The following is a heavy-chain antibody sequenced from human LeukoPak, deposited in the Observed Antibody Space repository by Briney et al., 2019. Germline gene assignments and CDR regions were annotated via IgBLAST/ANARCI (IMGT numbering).Heavy chain of an antibody. D-gene: IGHD2-15*01. J-gene: IGHJ3*02. CDR1: GFIFSSYG. CDR2: ISYDGGNI. V-gene: IGHV3-30*18. CDR3: AKRGYCRGGTCFSHDAFDI. Sequence: GGSLRHSCAASGFIFSSYGMHWVRQAPGKGLEWVAVISYDGGNISYTDSVKGRFTISRDNSKNTLYLQMNSLRAEDTAVYYCAKRGYCRGGTCFSHDAFDIWGQGTMVTVSS.